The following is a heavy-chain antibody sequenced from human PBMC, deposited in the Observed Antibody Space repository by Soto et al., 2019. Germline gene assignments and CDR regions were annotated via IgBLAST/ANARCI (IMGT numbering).Heavy chain of an antibody. Sequence: SETLSLTCAVYVGSFSDYYWSWIRQPPGEGLEWIGEIYHSGSTDYNPSLKIRVTISVRTTNNQFSLKLSSVTAADTAVYYCARGGACSGGSCYSVFDFDYWGQGTMVTVSS. CDR3: ARGGACSGGSCYSVFDFDY. V-gene: IGHV4-34*01. D-gene: IGHD2-15*01. CDR2: IYHSGST. CDR1: VGSFSDYY. J-gene: IGHJ4*02.